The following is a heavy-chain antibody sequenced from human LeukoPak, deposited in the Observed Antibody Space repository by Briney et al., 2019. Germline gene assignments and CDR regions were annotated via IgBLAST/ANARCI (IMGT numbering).Heavy chain of an antibody. V-gene: IGHV4-39*02. CDR1: GGSISSSSYY. CDR3: ATSGGTLGPTNYFAY. Sequence: PSETLSLTCTVSGGSISSSSYYWGWIRQPPGKGLEWIGSINYSGSTYYNPSLKSRVTISLNTSKNHFSLKLSSVTAADTAVYYCATSGGTLGPTNYFAYWGQGTLVTVSS. J-gene: IGHJ4*02. D-gene: IGHD3-16*01. CDR2: INYSGST.